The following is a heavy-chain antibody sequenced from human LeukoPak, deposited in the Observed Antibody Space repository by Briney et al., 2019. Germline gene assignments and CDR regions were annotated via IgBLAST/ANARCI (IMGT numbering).Heavy chain of an antibody. CDR1: GYTFTSYG. D-gene: IGHD2-15*01. Sequence: GASVKASCKASGYTFTSYGISWVRQAPGQGLEWMGWISAYNGNTNYAQKLQGRVTMTTDTSTSTAYMELRSLRSDDTAVYYCARAVRYCSGGSCYSSEYYFDYWGQGTLVTVSS. J-gene: IGHJ4*02. CDR3: ARAVRYCSGGSCYSSEYYFDY. V-gene: IGHV1-18*01. CDR2: ISAYNGNT.